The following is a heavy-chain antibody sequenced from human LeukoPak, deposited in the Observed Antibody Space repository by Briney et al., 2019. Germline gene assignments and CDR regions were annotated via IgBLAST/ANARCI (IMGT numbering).Heavy chain of an antibody. J-gene: IGHJ4*02. CDR3: ARGAYYYGSGSYVIGY. Sequence: ASVKVSCKVSGYTLTELSMHWVRQAPGKGLEWMGGFDPEDGETIYAQKFQGRVTMTTDTSTSTAYMELRSLRSDDTAVYYCARGAYYYGSGSYVIGYWGQGTLVTVSS. CDR2: FDPEDGET. CDR1: GYTLTELS. D-gene: IGHD3-10*01. V-gene: IGHV1-24*01.